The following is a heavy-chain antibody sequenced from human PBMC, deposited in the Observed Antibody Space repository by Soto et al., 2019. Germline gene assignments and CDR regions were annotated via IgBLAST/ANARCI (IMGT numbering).Heavy chain of an antibody. J-gene: IGHJ5*02. CDR2: IIPILGIA. CDR1: GGTFSSYT. D-gene: IGHD4-4*01. V-gene: IGHV1-69*02. Sequence: QVQLVQSGAEVKKPGSSVKVSCKASGGTFSSYTISWVRQAPGQGLEWMGRIIPILGIANYAQKFQGRVTITEDKSTSTGYRELSRLRSEDTAVYYCARARTVARFDPWGQGTLVTVSS. CDR3: ARARTVARFDP.